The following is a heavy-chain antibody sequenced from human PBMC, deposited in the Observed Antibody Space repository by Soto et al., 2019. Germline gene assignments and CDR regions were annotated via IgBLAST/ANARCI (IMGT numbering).Heavy chain of an antibody. Sequence: QVQLVQSGAEVKKPGASVKVSCKASGYTFTSYAMHWVRQAPGQRLEWMGWINAGNGNTKYSQKFQGRVTITRDTSASTAYKELSSLRSEDTAVYYCARASQPMRYCSGGSCYGWFDPWGQGTLVTVSS. CDR2: INAGNGNT. CDR3: ARASQPMRYCSGGSCYGWFDP. D-gene: IGHD2-15*01. J-gene: IGHJ5*02. V-gene: IGHV1-3*01. CDR1: GYTFTSYA.